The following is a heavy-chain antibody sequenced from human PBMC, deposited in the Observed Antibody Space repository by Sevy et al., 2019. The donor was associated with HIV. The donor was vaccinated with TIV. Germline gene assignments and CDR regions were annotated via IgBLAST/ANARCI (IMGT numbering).Heavy chain of an antibody. CDR3: ARESSHDFWSGYWGYLDY. D-gene: IGHD3-3*01. CDR2: IWYDGSNI. Sequence: GGSLRLSCAASGFTFSNHGMHWVRQAPGKGPEWVALIWYDGSNIYYSDSAKGRFTISRDDSKNKLYLQMYSLRPEDTAVYHCARESSHDFWSGYWGYLDYWGQGTLVTVSS. V-gene: IGHV3-33*01. CDR1: GFTFSNHG. J-gene: IGHJ4*02.